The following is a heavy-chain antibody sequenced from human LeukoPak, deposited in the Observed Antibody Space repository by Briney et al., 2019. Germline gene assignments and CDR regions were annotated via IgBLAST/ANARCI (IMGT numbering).Heavy chain of an antibody. CDR2: VSGSGTNT. D-gene: IGHD4-17*01. CDR1: GFTFNAHA. Sequence: PGGSLRLSCAASGFTFNAHAMSWVRQAPGKGLEWVSSVSGSGTNTYYADSGKGRFTISRDNSKNTLFLQMNSLRAEDTAVYYCARDYADYVGYFFFDYWGQGTLVTVSS. CDR3: ARDYADYVGYFFFDY. J-gene: IGHJ4*02. V-gene: IGHV3-23*01.